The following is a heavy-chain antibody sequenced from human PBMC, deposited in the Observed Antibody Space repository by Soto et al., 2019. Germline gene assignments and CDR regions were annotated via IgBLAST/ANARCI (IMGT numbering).Heavy chain of an antibody. Sequence: QVQMVESGGGVVQPGRSLRLSCAASGFTFSHYAMHWVRQAPGKGLEWVAFISYDGTNTYYADSVKGRFTISKDNSKNTLYLQMNNLGGGDTAVYYCANQEVVTDFDVCGEGSMV. CDR2: ISYDGTNT. V-gene: IGHV3-30-3*01. J-gene: IGHJ3*01. CDR3: ANQEVVTDFDV. CDR1: GFTFSHYA. D-gene: IGHD2-15*01.